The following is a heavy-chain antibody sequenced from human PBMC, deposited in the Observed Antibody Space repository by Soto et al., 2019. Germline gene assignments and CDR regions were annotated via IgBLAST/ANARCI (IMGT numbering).Heavy chain of an antibody. CDR3: ATWGKERWLQGGWD. CDR1: GYTLTELS. D-gene: IGHD3-16*01. Sequence: QVQLVQSGAEVKKPGASVKVSCKVSGYTLTELSMHWVRQAPGKGLEWMGGFDPEDGETIYAQKFQGRVTMTKDTSTDTAYMELSSLRSEDTAVYYCATWGKERWLQGGWDWGQGTLVTVSS. CDR2: FDPEDGET. J-gene: IGHJ4*02. V-gene: IGHV1-24*01.